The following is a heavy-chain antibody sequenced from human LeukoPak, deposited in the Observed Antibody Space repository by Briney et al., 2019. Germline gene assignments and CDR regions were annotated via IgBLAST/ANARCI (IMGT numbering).Heavy chain of an antibody. D-gene: IGHD6-19*01. CDR2: ISWNSRRI. V-gene: IGHV3-9*03. J-gene: IGHJ4*02. CDR3: AKDQYSSGWSPYFDY. Sequence: GGSLRLSCAASGFTFSSYSMNWVRQAPGKGLEWVSGISWNSRRIDYADSVKGRFTISRDNAKNSLYLQMNSLRAEDMALYYCAKDQYSSGWSPYFDYWGQGTLVTVSS. CDR1: GFTFSSYS.